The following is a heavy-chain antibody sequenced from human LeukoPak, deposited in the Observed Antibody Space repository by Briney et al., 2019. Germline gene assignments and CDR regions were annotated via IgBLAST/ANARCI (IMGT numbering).Heavy chain of an antibody. CDR1: GFTFSSYS. CDR2: ISSSSSTI. Sequence: GGSLRLSCAASGFTFSSYSMNWVRQAPGKGLEWVSYISSSSSTIYYADSVKGRFTISRDNAKNSLYLQMNSLRDEDTAVYYCARDGDYDYVWGSYRRRTFDYWGQGTLVTVSS. D-gene: IGHD3-16*02. V-gene: IGHV3-48*02. J-gene: IGHJ4*02. CDR3: ARDGDYDYVWGSYRRRTFDY.